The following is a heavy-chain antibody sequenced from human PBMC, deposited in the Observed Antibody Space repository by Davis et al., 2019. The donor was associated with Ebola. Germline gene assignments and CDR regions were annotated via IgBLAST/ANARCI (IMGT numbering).Heavy chain of an antibody. CDR2: ISGGGRTI. CDR1: GFTFSDYY. CDR3: ARLATAMVPFDY. Sequence: GGSLRLSCTASGFTFSDYYMSWIRQAPGKGLEWVSYISGGGRTIYYADSVKGRFTISRDNAKNSLSLQMNSLRAEDTAVYYCARLATAMVPFDYWGRGTLVTVSS. J-gene: IGHJ4*02. D-gene: IGHD3-10*01. V-gene: IGHV3-11*04.